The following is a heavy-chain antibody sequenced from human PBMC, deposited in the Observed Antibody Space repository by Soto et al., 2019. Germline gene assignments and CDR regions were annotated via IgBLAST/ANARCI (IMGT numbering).Heavy chain of an antibody. CDR2: INAGNGNT. CDR1: GYTFTSYA. D-gene: IGHD5-12*01. V-gene: IGHV1-3*01. CDR3: ARDLYRYSGYGLFDY. Sequence: ASVKVSCKASGYTFTSYAMHWVRQAPGQRLEWMGWINAGNGNTKYSQKFQGRVTITRDTSASTAYMELSSLRSEDTAVYYCARDLYRYSGYGLFDYWGQGTLVTVSS. J-gene: IGHJ4*02.